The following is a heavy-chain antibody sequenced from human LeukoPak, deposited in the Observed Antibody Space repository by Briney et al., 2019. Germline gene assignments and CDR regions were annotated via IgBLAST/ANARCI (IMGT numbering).Heavy chain of an antibody. D-gene: IGHD5-18*01. J-gene: IGHJ5*02. Sequence: XGXEXXGXIXPIFGTAKYAQKFQGRVTINTDEDKSKTYMELSSLRSEDTAVYYCARDAYRIQLWLQGRYNWFDPWGQGTLVTVSS. CDR2: IXPIFGTA. CDR3: ARDAYRIQLWLQGRYNWFDP. V-gene: IGHV1-69*05.